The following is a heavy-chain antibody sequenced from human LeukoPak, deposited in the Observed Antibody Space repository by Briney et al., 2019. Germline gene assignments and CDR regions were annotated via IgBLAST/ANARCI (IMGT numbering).Heavy chain of an antibody. CDR2: IKLDGSEK. CDR3: ARGQNDTWSRSENFDS. J-gene: IGHJ4*02. D-gene: IGHD3-3*01. CDR1: GFTFGKYW. Sequence: GRSLRLSCAASGFTFGKYWMSWVRQAPGKGLEGVANIKLDGSEKNYVDSVKGRFTISRDNTKNSLYLQMNSLRVEDRAVFYCARGQNDTWSRSENFDSWGQGTLVIVSS. V-gene: IGHV3-7*03.